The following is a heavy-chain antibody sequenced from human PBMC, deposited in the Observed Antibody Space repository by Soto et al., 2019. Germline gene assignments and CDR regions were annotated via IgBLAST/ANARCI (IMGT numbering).Heavy chain of an antibody. Sequence: QVQLQESGPGLVKPSQTLSLTCTVSGGSISSGGYYWSWIRQHPGKGLEWIGYIYYSGSTYYNPSLKSRVTISVDASKNQFSLKLSSVTAADTAVYYCARASTYDSSGYYFGFDYWGQGTLVTVSS. D-gene: IGHD3-22*01. J-gene: IGHJ4*02. V-gene: IGHV4-31*03. CDR3: ARASTYDSSGYYFGFDY. CDR1: GGSISSGGYY. CDR2: IYYSGST.